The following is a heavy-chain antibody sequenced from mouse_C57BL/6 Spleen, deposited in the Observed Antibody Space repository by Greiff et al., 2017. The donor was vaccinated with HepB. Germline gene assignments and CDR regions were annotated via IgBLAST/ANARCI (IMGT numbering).Heavy chain of an antibody. Sequence: QVQLQQSGAELARPGASVKLSCKASGYTFTSYGISWVKQRTGQGLEWIGEIYPRSGNTYYNDKFKGKATLTADKSSSTAYMELRSLTSEDSAVYFSAGTTVVIDYWGQGTTLTVSS. CDR2: IYPRSGNT. CDR1: GYTFTSYG. D-gene: IGHD1-1*01. CDR3: AGTTVVIDY. V-gene: IGHV1-81*01. J-gene: IGHJ2*01.